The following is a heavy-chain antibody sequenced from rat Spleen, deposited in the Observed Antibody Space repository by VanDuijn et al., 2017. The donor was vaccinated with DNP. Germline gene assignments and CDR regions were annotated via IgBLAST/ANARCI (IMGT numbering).Heavy chain of an antibody. D-gene: IGHD1-3*01. CDR3: ASTLVNYGTYGYYAMDA. CDR2: IWNTGGT. Sequence: QVQLKESGPGLVQPSQTLSLTCTVAGFSLTGYNVHWVRQPPGKGLEWMGIIWNTGGTRYNSALKPRLTINKHTSKSQVFLKMNSLQTEDTATYYCASTLVNYGTYGYYAMDAWGQGTSVTVSS. V-gene: IGHV2-41*01. J-gene: IGHJ4*01. CDR1: GFSLTGYN.